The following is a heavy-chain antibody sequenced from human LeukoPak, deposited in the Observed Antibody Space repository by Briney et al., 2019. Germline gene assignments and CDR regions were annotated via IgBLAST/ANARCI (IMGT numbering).Heavy chain of an antibody. J-gene: IGHJ4*02. CDR2: ISDSGNST. CDR3: ARDASYYDYVWGTWGNDY. V-gene: IGHV3-23*01. D-gene: IGHD3-16*01. CDR1: GFTFSIYG. Sequence: PGGSLRLSCAASGFTFSIYGMNWVRQAPGKGLEWVSGISDSGNSTYYADSVKGRFTISRDNAKNSLYLQMNSLRAEDTAVYYCARDASYYDYVWGTWGNDYWGQGTLVTVSS.